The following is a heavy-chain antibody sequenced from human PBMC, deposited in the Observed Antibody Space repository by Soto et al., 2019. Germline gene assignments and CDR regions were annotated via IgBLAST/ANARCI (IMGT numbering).Heavy chain of an antibody. CDR3: ARDRAIHSGYDFAPVY. CDR1: GFTFSSYG. J-gene: IGHJ4*02. D-gene: IGHD5-12*01. CDR2: IWYDGSNK. V-gene: IGHV3-33*01. Sequence: GGSLRLSCAASGFTFSSYGMHWVRQAPGKGLEWVAVIWYDGSNKYYADSVKGRFTISRDNSKNTLYLQMNSLRAEDTAVYYCARDRAIHSGYDFAPVYWGQGTLVTVSS.